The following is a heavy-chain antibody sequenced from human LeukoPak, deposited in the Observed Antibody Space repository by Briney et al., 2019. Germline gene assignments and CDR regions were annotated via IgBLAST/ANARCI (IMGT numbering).Heavy chain of an antibody. D-gene: IGHD3-3*01. Sequence: PGGSLRLSCAASGFTFSSYEMNWVRQAPGKGLEWVSYISSSGSTIYYADSVKGRFTISRDNAKNSLYLQMNSLRAEDTAVYYCARGAYYDFWSGYSVTPPDYWGQGTLVTVSS. V-gene: IGHV3-48*03. CDR1: GFTFSSYE. CDR2: ISSSGSTI. J-gene: IGHJ4*02. CDR3: ARGAYYDFWSGYSVTPPDY.